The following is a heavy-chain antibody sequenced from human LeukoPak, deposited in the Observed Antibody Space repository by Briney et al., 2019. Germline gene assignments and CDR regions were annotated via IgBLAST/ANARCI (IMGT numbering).Heavy chain of an antibody. V-gene: IGHV5-51*01. CDR1: GYSFRTYW. J-gene: IGHJ6*02. CDR2: INPGDSDT. CDR3: ARHRAAGGSYYYGADV. D-gene: IGHD6-13*01. Sequence: NAGESLKISCKGSGYSFRTYWIAWVRQMPGEGLEWMGIINPGDSDTRYSPSFQGQVTISADESTTTAYLQWSSLKASDTAMYYCARHRAAGGSYYYGADVWGQGTTVTVSS.